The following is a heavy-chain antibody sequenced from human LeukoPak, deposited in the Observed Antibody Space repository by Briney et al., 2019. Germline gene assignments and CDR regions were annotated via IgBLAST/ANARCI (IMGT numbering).Heavy chain of an antibody. V-gene: IGHV1-18*01. Sequence: ASVKVSCKSSGYTFTTYGITWVRQAPGQGLEWMGWISAYNGNTNYAQKLQGRVTMTTDTSTSTAYMELRSLISDDAAVYYCARGDDYGDYWGLYWGQGTLVTVSS. J-gene: IGHJ4*02. D-gene: IGHD4-17*01. CDR1: GYTFTTYG. CDR2: ISAYNGNT. CDR3: ARGDDYGDYWGLY.